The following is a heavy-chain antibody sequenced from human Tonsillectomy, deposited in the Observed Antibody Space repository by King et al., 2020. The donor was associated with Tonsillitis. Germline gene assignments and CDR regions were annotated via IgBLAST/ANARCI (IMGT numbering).Heavy chain of an antibody. CDR3: ARKGYDYDSGTYYPLGFDY. D-gene: IGHD3-22*01. Sequence: QLVQSGAEVKKPGESLKISCKGSGFNFTTYWIGWVRQVPGRGLEWMGIIYAGDSDTMYSPSFQGRVTMSADTSIRTAYLQWSSLKASDTAIYYCARKGYDYDSGTYYPLGFDYWGQGTLVTVSS. CDR2: IYAGDSDT. V-gene: IGHV5-51*01. CDR1: GFNFTTYW. J-gene: IGHJ4*02.